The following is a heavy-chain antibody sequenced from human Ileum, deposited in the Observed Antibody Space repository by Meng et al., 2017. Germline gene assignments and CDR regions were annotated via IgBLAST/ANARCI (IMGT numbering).Heavy chain of an antibody. V-gene: IGHV4-61*01. CDR3: ARAETALDY. J-gene: IGHJ4*02. CDR2: IYYTGST. CDR1: GGSVSSGSYY. D-gene: IGHD5-18*01. Sequence: QGQLQGAGPGLVGPSGTPSLTCTVSGGSVSSGSYYWNWIRQPPGKGPEWIAYIYYTGSTNYNPSLKSRVIISADTSKNQFSLKLSSVTAADTAVYYCARAETALDYWGQGTLVTVSS.